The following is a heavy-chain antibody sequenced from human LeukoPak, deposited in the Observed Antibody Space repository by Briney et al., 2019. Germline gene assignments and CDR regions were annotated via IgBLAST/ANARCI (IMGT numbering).Heavy chain of an antibody. J-gene: IGHJ4*02. D-gene: IGHD3-22*01. CDR1: GFIFRDYT. CDR3: ARAPRDSSGSALGFGY. V-gene: IGHV3-21*05. CDR2: IRSSGADI. Sequence: PGGSLRLSCAASGFIFRDYTMTWVRQAPGKGREWVSHIRSSGADIRYADSVKGRFTISRDDAKNSLFLQMNSLRAEDTAVYYCARAPRDSSGSALGFGYWGQGTLVTVSS.